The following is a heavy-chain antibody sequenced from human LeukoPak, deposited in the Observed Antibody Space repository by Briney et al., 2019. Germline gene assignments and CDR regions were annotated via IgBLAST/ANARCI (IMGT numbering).Heavy chain of an antibody. J-gene: IGHJ5*02. CDR3: ARDQFKTDCSSTSCPPST. D-gene: IGHD2-2*01. CDR2: ISYDGSNK. V-gene: IGHV3-30*01. Sequence: GGSLRLSCAASGFTFSNYAMHWVRQAPGKGLEWVAVISYDGSNKYYADSVKGRFTISRDNSKNTLYLQMNSLRAEDTAVYYCARDQFKTDCSSTSCPPSTWGQGTLATVSS. CDR1: GFTFSNYA.